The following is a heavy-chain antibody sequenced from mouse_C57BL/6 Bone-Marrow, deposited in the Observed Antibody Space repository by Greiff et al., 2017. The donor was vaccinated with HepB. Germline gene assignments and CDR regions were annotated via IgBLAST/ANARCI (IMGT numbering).Heavy chain of an antibody. CDR1: GYSITSGYY. Sequence: EVKLQESGPGLVKPSQSLSLTCSVTGYSITSGYYWNWIRQFPGNKLEWMGYISYDGSNNYNPSLKNRISITRDTSKNQFFLKLNSVTTEDTATYYCARVANYYGSSYAMDYWGQGTSVTVSS. V-gene: IGHV3-6*01. J-gene: IGHJ4*01. CDR2: ISYDGSN. D-gene: IGHD1-1*01. CDR3: ARVANYYGSSYAMDY.